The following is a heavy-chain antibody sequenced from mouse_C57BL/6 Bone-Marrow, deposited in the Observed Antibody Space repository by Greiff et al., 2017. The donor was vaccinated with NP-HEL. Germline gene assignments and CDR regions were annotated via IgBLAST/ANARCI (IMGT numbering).Heavy chain of an antibody. D-gene: IGHD2-2*01. V-gene: IGHV1-4*01. Sequence: QVQLQQSGAELARPGASVKMSCKASGYTFTSYTMHWVKQRPGQGLEWIGYINPSSGYTKYNQKFKDKATLTADKSSSTAYMQLSSLTSEDSAVYYCARSMVCWYFDVWGTGTTVTVSS. J-gene: IGHJ1*03. CDR2: INPSSGYT. CDR1: GYTFTSYT. CDR3: ARSMVCWYFDV.